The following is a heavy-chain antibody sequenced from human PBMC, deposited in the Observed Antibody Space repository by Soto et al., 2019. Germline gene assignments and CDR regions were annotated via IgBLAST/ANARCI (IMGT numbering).Heavy chain of an antibody. CDR1: GGTFSSYA. J-gene: IGHJ3*02. D-gene: IGHD3-22*01. V-gene: IGHV1-69*01. CDR2: IIPIFGTA. Sequence: QVQLVQSGAEVTKPGSSVKVSCKASGGTFSSYAISWVRQAPGQGLEWMGGIIPIFGTANYAQKFQGRVTITADESTSTAYMELSSLRSEDTAVYYCAVSERPRSSGSMSRNAFDIWGQGTMVTVSS. CDR3: AVSERPRSSGSMSRNAFDI.